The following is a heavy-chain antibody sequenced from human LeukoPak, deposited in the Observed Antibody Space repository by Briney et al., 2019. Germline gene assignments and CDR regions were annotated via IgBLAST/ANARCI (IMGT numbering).Heavy chain of an antibody. V-gene: IGHV4-34*01. Sequence: SETLSLTCAVYGGSFSGYYWSWIRQPPGKGLEWIGEINHSGSTNYNPSLKSRVTISVDTSKNQFSLKLSSVTAADTAVYYCAREYTAMPFDPWGQGTLVTVSS. CDR1: GGSFSGYY. D-gene: IGHD5-18*01. J-gene: IGHJ5*02. CDR3: AREYTAMPFDP. CDR2: INHSGST.